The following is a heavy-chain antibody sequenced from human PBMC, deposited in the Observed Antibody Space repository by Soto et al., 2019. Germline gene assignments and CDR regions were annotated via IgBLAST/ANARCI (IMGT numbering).Heavy chain of an antibody. Sequence: QVQLVESGGGVVQPGRSLRLSCAASGFTFSSYALHWVRQAPGKGLEWVAVNSYDGTNKYYADSVKGRFTISRDNSKKTLYLQMNSLRTEDTAVYYCAISQLLISDYYYYGMGVWGQGTTVTVPS. CDR1: GFTFSSYA. CDR2: NSYDGTNK. J-gene: IGHJ6*02. V-gene: IGHV3-30-3*01. D-gene: IGHD2-2*01. CDR3: AISQLLISDYYYYGMGV.